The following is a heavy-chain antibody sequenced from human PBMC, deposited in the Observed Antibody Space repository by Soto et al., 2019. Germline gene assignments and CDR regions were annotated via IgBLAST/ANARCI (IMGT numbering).Heavy chain of an antibody. CDR3: ARENSDHYYFDY. J-gene: IGHJ4*02. V-gene: IGHV4-59*01. Sequence: PSETLSLTCTVSGGSISSYYWSWIRQPPGKGLEWIGYIYYSGSTNYNPSLKSRVTISVDTSKNQFSLKLSSVTAADTAVYYCARENSDHYYFDYWGQGTLVTVSS. D-gene: IGHD2-21*01. CDR2: IYYSGST. CDR1: GGSISSYY.